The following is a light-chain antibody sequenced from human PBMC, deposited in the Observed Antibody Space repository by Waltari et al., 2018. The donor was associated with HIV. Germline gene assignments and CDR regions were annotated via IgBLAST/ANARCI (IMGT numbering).Light chain of an antibody. CDR3: QQYYSLGPT. CDR2: WAS. V-gene: IGKV4-1*01. Sequence: DIVMTQSPDSLAVSLGERATFNCRSSRTVLSNSDNRNYLAWYQQKPGQSPKLLIYWASTRASGVPDRFSGSGSGTNFSLTISTLQTDDVALYYCQQYYSLGPTFGGGTKVEIK. CDR1: RTVLSNSDNRNY. J-gene: IGKJ4*01.